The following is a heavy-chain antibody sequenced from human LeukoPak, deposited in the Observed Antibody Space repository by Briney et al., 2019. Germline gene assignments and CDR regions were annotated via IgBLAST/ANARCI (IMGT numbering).Heavy chain of an antibody. D-gene: IGHD4-17*01. J-gene: IGHJ4*02. V-gene: IGHV3-30*18. CDR1: GFTFSDYN. CDR2: IFYDGSNK. Sequence: PGGSLRLSCAASGFTFSDYNMNWLRQAPGKGLEWVAVIFYDGSNKYYADSVKGRFTVSRDNSKNTLYLQMNSLRAEDTAVYYCAKDGFAYGDPYYFDYWGQGTLVTVSS. CDR3: AKDGFAYGDPYYFDY.